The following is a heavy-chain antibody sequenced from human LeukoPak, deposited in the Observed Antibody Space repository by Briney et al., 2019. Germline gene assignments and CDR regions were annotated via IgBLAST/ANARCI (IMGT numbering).Heavy chain of an antibody. CDR2: IYYSGST. D-gene: IGHD1-26*01. J-gene: IGHJ3*02. V-gene: IGHV4-59*08. CDR1: GGSISSYY. CDR3: ARHGRWELLMSAFDI. Sequence: SETLSLTCTVSGGSISSYYWSWIRRPPGKGLEWIGYIYYSGSTNYNPSLKSRVTISVDTSKNQFSLKLSSVTAADTAVYYCARHGRWELLMSAFDIWGQGTMVTVSS.